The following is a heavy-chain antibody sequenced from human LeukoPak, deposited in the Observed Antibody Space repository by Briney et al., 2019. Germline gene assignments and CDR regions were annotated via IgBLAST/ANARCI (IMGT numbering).Heavy chain of an antibody. Sequence: SGGSLRLSCAASGFTFSSYAMSWVRQAPGKGLEWVSAISGSGGSTYYADSVKGRFTISRDNSKNTLYLQMNSLRAEDTAVYYCAKDPQERITIFGVVTYYYGMDVWGQGTTVTVSS. CDR2: ISGSGGST. CDR3: AKDPQERITIFGVVTYYYGMDV. D-gene: IGHD3-3*01. CDR1: GFTFSSYA. V-gene: IGHV3-23*01. J-gene: IGHJ6*02.